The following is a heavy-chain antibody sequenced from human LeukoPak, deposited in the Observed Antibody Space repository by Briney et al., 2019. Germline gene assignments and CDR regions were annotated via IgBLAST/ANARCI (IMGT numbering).Heavy chain of an antibody. Sequence: GGSLRLSCAASGFTFSSYWMHWVRQAPGKGLEWVSSVSSSSSYIYYADSVKGRFTISRDNAKNSLYLQMNSLRAEDTAVYYCARAQDLDYWGQGTLVTVSS. CDR3: ARAQDLDY. CDR1: GFTFSSYW. CDR2: VSSSSSYI. V-gene: IGHV3-21*01. J-gene: IGHJ4*02.